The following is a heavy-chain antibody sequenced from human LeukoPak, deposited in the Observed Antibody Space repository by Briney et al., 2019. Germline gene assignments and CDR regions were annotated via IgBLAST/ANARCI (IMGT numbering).Heavy chain of an antibody. CDR1: GGTYSSYA. V-gene: IGHV1-69*13. CDR2: IIPIFGTA. CDR3: ARTSSAMRLTTVTTDGDAFDI. D-gene: IGHD4-17*01. Sequence: SVKVSCKASGGTYSSYAMSWVRQAPGQRLEWMGGIIPIFGTANYAQKFQGRVTITGDESTSTAYMELSSLRSEDTAVYYCARTSSAMRLTTVTTDGDAFDIWGQGTMVTVSS. J-gene: IGHJ3*02.